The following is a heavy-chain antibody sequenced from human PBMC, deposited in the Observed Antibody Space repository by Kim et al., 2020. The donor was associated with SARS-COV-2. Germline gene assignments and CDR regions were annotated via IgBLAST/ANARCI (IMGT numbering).Heavy chain of an antibody. V-gene: IGHV4-34*01. J-gene: IGHJ4*02. CDR2: INHSGST. Sequence: SETLSLTCAVYGGSFSGYYWSWIRQPPGKGLEWIGEINHSGSTNYNPSLKSRVTISVDTSKNQFSLKLSSVTAADTAVYYCARRPYYFDYWGQGTLVTVSS. CDR3: ARRPYYFDY. CDR1: GGSFSGYY.